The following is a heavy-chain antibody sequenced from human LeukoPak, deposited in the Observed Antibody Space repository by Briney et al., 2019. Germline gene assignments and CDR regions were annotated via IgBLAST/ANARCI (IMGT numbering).Heavy chain of an antibody. Sequence: PGGSLRLSRAASGFTFSSYGMHWVRQAPGKGLEWVAFIRYDGSNKYYADSVKGRFTIPRDNSKNTLYLQMNSLRAEDTAVYYCAKVMTTVTTPYYYYYYYMDVWGKGTTVTVSS. V-gene: IGHV3-30*02. CDR3: AKVMTTVTTPYYYYYYYMDV. CDR1: GFTFSSYG. CDR2: IRYDGSNK. D-gene: IGHD4-11*01. J-gene: IGHJ6*03.